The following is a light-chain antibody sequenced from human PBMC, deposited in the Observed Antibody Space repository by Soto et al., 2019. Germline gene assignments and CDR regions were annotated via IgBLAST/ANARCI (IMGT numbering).Light chain of an antibody. Sequence: QSLPTQPPSASGTPGQRVTISCSGRSSNIGSNYVYWYQQLPGTAPKLLIYYNNQRPSGVPDRFSGSKSGTSASLAISGIRSEDEADYYCATWDGSLSGYVFGTGTKVTVL. CDR3: ATWDGSLSGYV. CDR1: SSNIGSNY. J-gene: IGLJ1*01. CDR2: YNN. V-gene: IGLV1-47*02.